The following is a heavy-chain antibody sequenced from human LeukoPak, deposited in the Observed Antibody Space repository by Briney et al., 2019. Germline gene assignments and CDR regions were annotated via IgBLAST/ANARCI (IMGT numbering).Heavy chain of an antibody. J-gene: IGHJ6*02. D-gene: IGHD5-12*01. CDR2: ISSSGSTI. Sequence: PGGSLRLSCAASGFTFSDYYMSWIRQAPGKGLEWVSYISSSGSTIYYADSVKGRFTISRDNAKNSLYLQMNSLRAEDTAVYYCARDGVAPLAWYYGMDVWGQGTTVTVSS. V-gene: IGHV3-11*01. CDR3: ARDGVAPLAWYYGMDV. CDR1: GFTFSDYY.